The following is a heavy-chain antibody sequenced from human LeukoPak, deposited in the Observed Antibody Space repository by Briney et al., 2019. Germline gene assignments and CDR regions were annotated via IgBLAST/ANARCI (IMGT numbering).Heavy chain of an antibody. CDR3: ARDNWGSGDS. Sequence: GESLKISCESFGDIFTTYWIGWVRQMPGKGLEWMGIIYPGDSNVKYSPSFQGQVTISADESINTVYLQWSSLKASDTAMYYCARDNWGSGDSWGQGTLVTVSS. D-gene: IGHD7-27*01. V-gene: IGHV5-51*01. CDR1: GDIFTTYW. J-gene: IGHJ4*02. CDR2: IYPGDSNV.